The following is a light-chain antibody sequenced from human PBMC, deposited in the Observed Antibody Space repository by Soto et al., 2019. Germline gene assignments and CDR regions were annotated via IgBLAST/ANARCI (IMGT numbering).Light chain of an antibody. CDR3: CSYSDSSTFIL. V-gene: IGLV2-23*02. J-gene: IGLJ2*01. CDR1: SSDVGSYNL. Sequence: QSALTQPASVSGSPGQSITISCTGTSSDVGSYNLVSWYRQLPGKAPKLMIYEDNKRPSGVSNRFSGSKSGNTASLTISGLKAEDEADYYCCSYSDSSTFILFGGGTKLTVL. CDR2: EDN.